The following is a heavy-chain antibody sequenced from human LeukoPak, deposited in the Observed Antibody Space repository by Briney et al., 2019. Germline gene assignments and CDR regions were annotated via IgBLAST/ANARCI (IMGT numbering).Heavy chain of an antibody. CDR3: ARDYSLAAVAFAFDI. V-gene: IGHV4-61*02. D-gene: IGHD5-18*01. CDR2: IYTSGST. J-gene: IGHJ3*02. Sequence: SQTLSLTCTVSGGSISSGSYYWRWIRQPAGKGLEWIGRIYTSGSTNYNPSLKSRVTISVDTSKNQFSLKLSSVTAADTAVYYCARDYSLAAVAFAFDIWGQGTMVTVSS. CDR1: GGSISSGSYY.